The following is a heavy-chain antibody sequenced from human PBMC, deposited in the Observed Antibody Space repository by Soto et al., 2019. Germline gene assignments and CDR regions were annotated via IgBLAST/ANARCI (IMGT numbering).Heavy chain of an antibody. D-gene: IGHD2-15*01. J-gene: IGHJ6*03. CDR2: MNPNSGNT. CDR1: GYTFTSYD. CDR3: ARASCSGGSCYSGGYYYYYMDV. Sequence: ASVKVSCKASGYTFTSYDINWVRQATGQGLEWMGWMNPNSGNTGYAQKFQGRVTMTRNTSISTAYMELSSLRSEDTAVYYCARASCSGGSCYSGGYYYYYMDVWGKGTTVTVSS. V-gene: IGHV1-8*01.